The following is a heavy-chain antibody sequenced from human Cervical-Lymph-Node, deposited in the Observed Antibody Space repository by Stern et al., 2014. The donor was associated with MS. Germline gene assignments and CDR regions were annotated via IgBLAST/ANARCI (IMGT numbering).Heavy chain of an antibody. CDR1: GYTFTGYL. Sequence: VQLVQSGADVKKPGASVKVSCKASGYTFTGYLLHWVRQAPGQGLEWMGWITPNNGGTTYAQNFQGRVTLTRDTTISTAYMELSSLRSDDTAFYYCAREGHYYDTTGYLAHWGQGTLLTVSS. CDR3: AREGHYYDTTGYLAH. CDR2: ITPNNGGT. D-gene: IGHD3-22*01. V-gene: IGHV1-2*02. J-gene: IGHJ5*02.